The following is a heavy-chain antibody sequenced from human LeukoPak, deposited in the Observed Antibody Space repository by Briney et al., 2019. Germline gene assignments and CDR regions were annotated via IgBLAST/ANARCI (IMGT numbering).Heavy chain of an antibody. J-gene: IGHJ4*02. CDR3: ARAHSGLYLDF. Sequence: SETLSLTCTVSGESLGTFYWSWIRQPAGQGLEHIGRIHTTGYTNYKPSLKSRVTMSVDSSKNQFSLTLRSVTATDTAIYYCARAHSGLYLDFWGQGTLVTVSS. CDR2: IHTTGYT. D-gene: IGHD2-15*01. CDR1: GESLGTFY. V-gene: IGHV4-4*07.